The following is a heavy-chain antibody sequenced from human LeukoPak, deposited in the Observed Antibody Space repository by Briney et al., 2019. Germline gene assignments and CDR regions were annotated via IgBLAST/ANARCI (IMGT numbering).Heavy chain of an antibody. J-gene: IGHJ6*03. V-gene: IGHV3-20*04. CDR1: GFTFDDYG. Sequence: GGSLRLSCAASGFTFDDYGMSWVRQAPGKGLEWVSGINWNGGSTGYADSVKGRFTISRDNAENSLYLQMNSLRAEDTALYYCARSYYDMRGGMDVWGKGTTVIVAS. D-gene: IGHD3-9*01. CDR2: INWNGGST. CDR3: ARSYYDMRGGMDV.